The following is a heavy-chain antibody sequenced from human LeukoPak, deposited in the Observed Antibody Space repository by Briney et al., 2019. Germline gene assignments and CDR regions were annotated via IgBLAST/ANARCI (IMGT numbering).Heavy chain of an antibody. V-gene: IGHV3-23*01. CDR1: GFTFSNFA. J-gene: IGHJ4*02. D-gene: IGHD1-26*01. CDR3: AKDTVVGATTNLFDY. CDR2: IGGPGGSI. Sequence: GGSLRLSCAASGFTFSNFAMSWVRQAPGKGLEWVSDIGGPGGSIYYADSVKGRFTISRDNSKNTLYLQMNSLGAEDTAVYYCAKDTVVGATTNLFDYWGQGTLVTVSS.